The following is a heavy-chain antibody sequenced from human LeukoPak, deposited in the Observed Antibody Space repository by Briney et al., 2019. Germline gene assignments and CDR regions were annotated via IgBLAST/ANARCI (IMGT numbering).Heavy chain of an antibody. V-gene: IGHV4-59*01. CDR1: GGSISSYY. Sequence: SGTLSLTCTVSGGSISSYYWTWIRQPPGKGLEWIGYIYHGGSTNYNPSLKSRVTISVDTSKNQFSLKLSSVTAADTAVYYCAATEDSSSWYWYFDLWGRGTLVTVSS. CDR3: AATEDSSSWYWYFDL. CDR2: IYHGGST. J-gene: IGHJ2*01. D-gene: IGHD6-13*01.